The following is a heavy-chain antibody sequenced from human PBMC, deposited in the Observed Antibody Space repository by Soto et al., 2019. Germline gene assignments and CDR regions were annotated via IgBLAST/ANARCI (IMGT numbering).Heavy chain of an antibody. Sequence: ETLSLTGAVPGYPISSGYYWGWIRESAGKGREWIVSLYHSGTTYYHPSLNTRVTISVASSKNQSSLRLTSVTAADTAVYYSARNSYYDFWSGSQRGFDFWGQGTVVTVSS. CDR2: LYHSGTT. D-gene: IGHD3-3*01. V-gene: IGHV4-38-2*01. CDR3: ARNSYYDFWSGSQRGFDF. J-gene: IGHJ4*02. CDR1: GYPISSGYY.